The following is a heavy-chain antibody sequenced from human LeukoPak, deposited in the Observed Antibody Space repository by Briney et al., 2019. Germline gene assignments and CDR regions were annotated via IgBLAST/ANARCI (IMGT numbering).Heavy chain of an antibody. CDR3: SKTSGGNY. CDR1: GYTFNNYA. D-gene: IGHD4-23*01. Sequence: GGSLRLSCAASGYTFNNYAMTWVRQAPGKGLEWVSTISGDGGNTYFADSVKGRFTISRDNSRDTLYLQMNSLRAEDTAVYYCSKTSGGNYWGQGTLVTVSS. V-gene: IGHV3-23*01. CDR2: ISGDGGNT. J-gene: IGHJ4*02.